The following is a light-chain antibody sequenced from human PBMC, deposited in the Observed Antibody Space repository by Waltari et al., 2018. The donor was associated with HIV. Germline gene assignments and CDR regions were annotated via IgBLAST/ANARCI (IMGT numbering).Light chain of an antibody. CDR3: QNYNSAPFT. J-gene: IGKJ3*01. CDR1: QGITNY. V-gene: IGKV1-27*01. CDR2: GAS. Sequence: DIQMTQSPSSLSASVGDRVTIGCRASQGITNYLAWYQQKPGEVPKLLIYGASTLQSGVPSRFSCSGSGTDFTLTINSLQPEDVATYYCQNYNSAPFTFGPGTKVDIE.